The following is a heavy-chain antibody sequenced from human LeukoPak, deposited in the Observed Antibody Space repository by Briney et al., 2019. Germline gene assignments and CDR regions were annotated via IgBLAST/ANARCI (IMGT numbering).Heavy chain of an antibody. CDR2: IWYDGINK. CDR3: AKSISPSGDGYNPIDC. CDR1: GFTFSSYG. J-gene: IGHJ4*02. D-gene: IGHD5-24*01. Sequence: QPGRSLRLSCAASGFTFSSYGMHWVRQAPGKGLEWVAVIWYDGINKYYVDSVKGRFTISRDNSKNTLYLLMNSLRAEDTAVYYCAKSISPSGDGYNPIDCWGQGTLVSVSS. V-gene: IGHV3-33*06.